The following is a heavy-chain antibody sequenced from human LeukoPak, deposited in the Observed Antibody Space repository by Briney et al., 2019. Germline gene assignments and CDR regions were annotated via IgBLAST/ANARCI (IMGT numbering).Heavy chain of an antibody. J-gene: IGHJ3*02. CDR1: GGSISSYY. D-gene: IGHD2-2*01. Sequence: PSETLSLTCTVSGGSISSYYWSWIRQPPGKGLEWIGYIYHSGSTYYNPSLKSRVTISVDRSKSQLSLKMTSVTAADTAVYYCARPSIPSAAASALDIWGQGTMVTVSS. CDR2: IYHSGST. CDR3: ARPSIPSAAASALDI. V-gene: IGHV4-59*08.